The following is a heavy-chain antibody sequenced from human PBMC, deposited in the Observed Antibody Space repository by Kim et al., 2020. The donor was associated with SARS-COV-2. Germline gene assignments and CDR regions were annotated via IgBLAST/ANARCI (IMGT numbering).Heavy chain of an antibody. CDR3: ATGSGSYLNWFDP. V-gene: IGHV1-24*01. J-gene: IGHJ5*02. D-gene: IGHD1-26*01. Sequence: YAQKFQVRFTMTEDASTDTAYVELSSLRSEDTAVYYCATGSGSYLNWFDPWGQGTLVTVSS.